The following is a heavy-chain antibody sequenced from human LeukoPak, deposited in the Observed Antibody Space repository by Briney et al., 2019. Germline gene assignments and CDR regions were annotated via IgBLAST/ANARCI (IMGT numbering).Heavy chain of an antibody. J-gene: IGHJ5*02. CDR1: GGSISSYY. Sequence: ETLSLTCTVSGGSISSYYWSWIRQPPGKGLEWIGYIYYSGSTNYNPSLKSRVTISVDTSKNQFSLKLSSVTAADTAVYYCARGSTVGDGWFDPWGQGTLVTVSS. D-gene: IGHD3-3*01. V-gene: IGHV4-59*01. CDR2: IYYSGST. CDR3: ARGSTVGDGWFDP.